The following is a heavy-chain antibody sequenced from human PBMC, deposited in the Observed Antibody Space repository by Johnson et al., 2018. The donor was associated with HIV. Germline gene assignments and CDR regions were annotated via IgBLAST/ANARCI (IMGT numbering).Heavy chain of an antibody. V-gene: IGHV3-49*04. CDR2: LRSKPYGGTT. D-gene: IGHD6-13*01. CDR3: TTDLGSWSAFDI. CDR1: KFSFSGYA. J-gene: IGHJ3*02. Sequence: DVQLVESGGGVVQPGTSLRLSCAASKFSFSGYAMHWVRQAPGEGLEWVGFLRSKPYGGTTEYAASVKGRFTISRDDSKNTLYLQMNSLKTEDTAVYYCTTDLGSWSAFDIWGQGTMVTVSS.